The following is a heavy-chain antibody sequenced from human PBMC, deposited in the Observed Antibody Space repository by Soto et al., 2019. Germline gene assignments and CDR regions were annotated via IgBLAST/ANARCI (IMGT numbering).Heavy chain of an antibody. D-gene: IGHD3-3*01. CDR2: IKSKTDGGTT. CDR1: GFTFSNAW. Sequence: GGSLRLSCAASGFTFSNAWMSWVRQAPGKGLEWVGRIKSKTDGGTTDYAAPVKGRFTISRDDSKNTLYLQMNSLKTEDTAVYYCTTLRFLERGPEGNYYGMDVWGQGTTVTVSS. V-gene: IGHV3-15*01. CDR3: TTLRFLERGPEGNYYGMDV. J-gene: IGHJ6*02.